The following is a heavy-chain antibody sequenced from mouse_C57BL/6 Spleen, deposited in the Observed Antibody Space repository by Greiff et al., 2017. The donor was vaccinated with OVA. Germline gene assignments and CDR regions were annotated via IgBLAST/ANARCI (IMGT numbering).Heavy chain of an antibody. CDR1: GYTFTSYW. D-gene: IGHD1-1*01. J-gene: IGHJ2*01. V-gene: IGHV1-72*01. CDR3: ARGRITTVGEDFDY. Sequence: QVQLQQSGAELVKPGASVKLSCKASGYTFTSYWMHWVKQRPGRGLEWIGRIDPNSGGTKYNEKFKSKATLTVDKPSSTAYMQLSSLTSEDSAVYYCARGRITTVGEDFDYWGQGTTLTVSS. CDR2: IDPNSGGT.